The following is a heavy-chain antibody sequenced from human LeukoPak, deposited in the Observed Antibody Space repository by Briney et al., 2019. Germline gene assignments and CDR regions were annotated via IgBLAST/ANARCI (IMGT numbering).Heavy chain of an antibody. Sequence: ASVKVSCKASGYTYTYYYIHWVRQAPGQGLEWMGWINPNSGAPTYAQKFQGRVTMTRDTSISTAYMDLSRLTSDDTALYYCARNRCTGSSCVNDAFDIWGQGTMVAVSS. CDR3: ARNRCTGSSCVNDAFDI. V-gene: IGHV1-2*02. CDR1: GYTYTYYY. J-gene: IGHJ3*02. CDR2: INPNSGAP. D-gene: IGHD2-2*01.